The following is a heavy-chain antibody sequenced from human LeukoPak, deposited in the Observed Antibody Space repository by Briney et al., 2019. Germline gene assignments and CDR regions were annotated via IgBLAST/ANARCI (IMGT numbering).Heavy chain of an antibody. J-gene: IGHJ4*02. V-gene: IGHV4-59*01. Sequence: PSETLSLTCTVSGGSISSYYWSWIRQPPGKGLEWIGYIYYSGSTNYNPSLKSRVTISVDTSKNQFSLKLSSVTAADTAVYYCARDSHDGYYFDYWGQGTLVTVSS. CDR3: ARDSHDGYYFDY. CDR2: IYYSGST. CDR1: GGSISSYY.